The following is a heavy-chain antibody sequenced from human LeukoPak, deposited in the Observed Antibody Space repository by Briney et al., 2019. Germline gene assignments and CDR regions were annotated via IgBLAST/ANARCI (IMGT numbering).Heavy chain of an antibody. Sequence: GGSLRLSCAASGFTFSSYAMHWVRQAPGKGLEWVAVISYDGSNKYYADSVKGRFTISRDNSKNTLYLQMNSLRAEDTAVYYCASSDLYGSGSYDYWGQGTLVTVSS. CDR2: ISYDGSNK. V-gene: IGHV3-30-3*01. CDR3: ASSDLYGSGSYDY. D-gene: IGHD3-10*01. J-gene: IGHJ4*02. CDR1: GFTFSSYA.